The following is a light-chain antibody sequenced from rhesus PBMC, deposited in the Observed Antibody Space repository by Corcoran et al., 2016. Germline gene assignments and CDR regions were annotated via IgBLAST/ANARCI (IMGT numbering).Light chain of an antibody. CDR3: LQYNGQPPWT. Sequence: DIQMSQSPSSLSASVGDRVTITCRASQDIRNYLSWYQQKPGKAPKRLIYAASSLERGVPSRFSGGGSGTEFTLTISSLRPEDFAEYYCLQYNGQPPWTFGRRTKVEI. J-gene: IGKJ1*01. CDR1: QDIRNY. CDR2: AAS. V-gene: IGKV1-36*01.